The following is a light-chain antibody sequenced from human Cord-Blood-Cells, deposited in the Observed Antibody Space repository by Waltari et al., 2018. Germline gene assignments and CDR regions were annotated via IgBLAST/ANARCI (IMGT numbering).Light chain of an antibody. CDR3: CSYAGSYTPV. CDR1: SSDVRGYNY. Sequence: QSALTQPRSVSGSPGQPVTISCTGTSSDVRGYNYVSCYQQPPGKAPKLMIYDVSKRPSGVPDRFSGSKSGNTASLTISGLQAEDEADYYCCSYAGSYTPVFGGGTKLTVL. CDR2: DVS. J-gene: IGLJ2*01. V-gene: IGLV2-11*01.